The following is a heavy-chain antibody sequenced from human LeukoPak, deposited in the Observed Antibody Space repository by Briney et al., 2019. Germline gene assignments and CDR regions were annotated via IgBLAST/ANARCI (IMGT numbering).Heavy chain of an antibody. CDR2: INNDGSAT. CDR1: GLTFRSSW. D-gene: IGHD5-12*01. CDR3: ARDVGYSAYD. J-gene: IGHJ4*02. Sequence: LAGGSLRLSCAASGLTFRSSWMHWVRQGPGKGLVWVSRINNDGSATTYADSVKGRFTISRDTAKNTVFLQMNSLRAEDTAVYYCARDVGYSAYDWGQGTLVTVSS. V-gene: IGHV3-74*01.